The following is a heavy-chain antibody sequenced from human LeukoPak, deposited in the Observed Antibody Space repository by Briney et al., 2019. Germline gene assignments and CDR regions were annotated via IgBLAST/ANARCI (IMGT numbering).Heavy chain of an antibody. CDR1: GFTFSSYE. CDR3: ARVAGGCLDY. Sequence: PGGSLRLSCAASGFTFSSYEMNWVRQAPGKGLEWVSYISSSGSTIYYADSVKGRFTISRDNAKNPLYLQMNSLRAEDTAVYYCARVAGGCLDYWGQGTLVTVSS. J-gene: IGHJ4*02. V-gene: IGHV3-48*03. D-gene: IGHD3-10*01. CDR2: ISSSGSTI.